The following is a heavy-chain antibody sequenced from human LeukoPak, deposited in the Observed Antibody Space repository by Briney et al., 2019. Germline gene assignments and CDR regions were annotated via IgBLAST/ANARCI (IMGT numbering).Heavy chain of an antibody. CDR3: ARVAGYSYQYFDY. Sequence: PSETLSLTCTVSGGSISSYYWSWIRQHPGKGLEWIGYIYYSGSTYYNPSLKSRVTISVDTSKDQFSLKLSSVTAADTAVYYCARVAGYSYQYFDYWGQGTLVTVSP. J-gene: IGHJ4*02. CDR1: GGSISSYY. D-gene: IGHD5-18*01. CDR2: IYYSGST. V-gene: IGHV4-59*06.